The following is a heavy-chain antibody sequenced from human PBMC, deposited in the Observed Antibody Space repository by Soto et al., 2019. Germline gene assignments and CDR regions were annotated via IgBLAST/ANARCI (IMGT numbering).Heavy chain of an antibody. D-gene: IGHD4-17*01. Sequence: PSETLSLTCTVSGGSISSGGYYWSWIRQHPGKGLEWIGYIYYSGSTYYNPSLKSRVTISVDTSKNQFSLKLSSVTAADTAVYYCVRRYGDWHDAFDIWGQGTMVTVSS. CDR3: VRRYGDWHDAFDI. CDR1: GGSISSGGYY. J-gene: IGHJ3*02. CDR2: IYYSGST. V-gene: IGHV4-31*03.